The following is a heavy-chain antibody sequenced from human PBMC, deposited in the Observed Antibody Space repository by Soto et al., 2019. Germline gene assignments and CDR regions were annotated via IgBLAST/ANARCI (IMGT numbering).Heavy chain of an antibody. Sequence: LALTCTISGDSVSSNSAAWNWIRQSPSRGLEWLGRTYYRSKWYNDYAVSVKSRITINPDTSKNQFSLQLNSVTPEDTAVYYCAKSYDSSGYYYDDAFDIWGQGTMVTVSS. D-gene: IGHD3-22*01. CDR3: AKSYDSSGYYYDDAFDI. V-gene: IGHV6-1*01. CDR2: TYYRSKWYN. J-gene: IGHJ3*02. CDR1: GDSVSSNSAA.